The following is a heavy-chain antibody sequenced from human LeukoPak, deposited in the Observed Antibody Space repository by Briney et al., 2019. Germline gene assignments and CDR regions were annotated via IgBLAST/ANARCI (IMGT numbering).Heavy chain of an antibody. CDR2: INHSGST. CDR1: GGSFSGYY. J-gene: IGHJ6*02. Sequence: PSETLSLTCAVYGGSFSGYYWSWIRQPPGKGLEWIGEINHSGSTNYNPSLKSRVTISVDTSKNQFSLKLSSVTAADTAVYYCARDYELLWFGELHGMDVWGQGTTVTVSS. V-gene: IGHV4-34*01. D-gene: IGHD3-10*01. CDR3: ARDYELLWFGELHGMDV.